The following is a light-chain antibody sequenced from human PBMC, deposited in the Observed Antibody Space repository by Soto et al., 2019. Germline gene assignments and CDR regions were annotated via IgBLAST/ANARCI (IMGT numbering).Light chain of an antibody. J-gene: IGKJ1*01. Sequence: DIQMTQSPPSMSASVGDRVTITCRASQDIEGFLAWYQQKPGTAPKRLVYGTSTLQSGVPSRFSGSGWGTNVILNISSLQPEDVENYYCQKYTKAPWQFGQGPKV. V-gene: IGKV1-27*01. CDR3: QKYTKAPWQ. CDR1: QDIEGF. CDR2: GTS.